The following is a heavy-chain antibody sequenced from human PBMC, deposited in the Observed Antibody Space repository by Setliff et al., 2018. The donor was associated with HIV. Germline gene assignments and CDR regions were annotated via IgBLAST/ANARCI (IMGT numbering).Heavy chain of an antibody. CDR2: IYPGDSTI. J-gene: IGHJ4*02. CDR3: TKRRRAPGTADLEAF. D-gene: IGHD2-21*02. CDR1: GYPFTYYW. V-gene: IGHV5-51*01. Sequence: GDSLKISCQASGYPFTYYWIGWVRQRPGEGLEWVGVIYPGDSTIRYSPSFQGQVTISADNSITTAYLQWSSLTTSDTATYFCTKRRRAPGTADLEAFWGQGTLVTVSS.